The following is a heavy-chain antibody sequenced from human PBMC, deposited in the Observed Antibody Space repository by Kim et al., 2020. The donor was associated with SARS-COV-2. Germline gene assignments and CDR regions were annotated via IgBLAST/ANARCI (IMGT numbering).Heavy chain of an antibody. CDR2: GGT. D-gene: IGHD4-17*01. J-gene: IGHJ4*02. V-gene: IGHV1-2*02. Sequence: GGTNYAQKFQGRVTMTRDTSISTAYMELSRLRSDDTAVYYCARSYGDYDYWGQGTLVTVSS. CDR3: ARSYGDYDY.